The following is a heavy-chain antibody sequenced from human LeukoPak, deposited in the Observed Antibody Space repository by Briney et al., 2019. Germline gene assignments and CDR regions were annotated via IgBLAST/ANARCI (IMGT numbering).Heavy chain of an antibody. V-gene: IGHV4-30-4*08. CDR2: IYYSGST. CDR3: VRVIYGSGSYSVDY. D-gene: IGHD3-10*01. J-gene: IGHJ4*02. CDR1: GGSISSGGYY. Sequence: SETLSLTCTVSGGSISSGGYYWSWIRQHPGKGLEWIGYIYYSGSTYYNPSLKSRVTISVDTSKNQFSLKLSSVTAADTAVYYCVRVIYGSGSYSVDYWGQGTLVTVSS.